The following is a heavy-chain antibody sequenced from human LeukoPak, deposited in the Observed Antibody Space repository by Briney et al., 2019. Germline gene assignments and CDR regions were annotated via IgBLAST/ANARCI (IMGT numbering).Heavy chain of an antibody. CDR3: ARVDTMVRGGAFDI. D-gene: IGHD3-10*01. V-gene: IGHV4-59*01. J-gene: IGHJ3*02. CDR2: IYYSGST. Sequence: PSETLSLTCTVSGGSISSYYWSWIRQPPGKGLEWIGYIYYSGSTNYNPSLKSRVTISVDTSKNQFSLKLSSVTAADTAVYYCARVDTMVRGGAFDIWGQGTMVTVSS. CDR1: GGSISSYY.